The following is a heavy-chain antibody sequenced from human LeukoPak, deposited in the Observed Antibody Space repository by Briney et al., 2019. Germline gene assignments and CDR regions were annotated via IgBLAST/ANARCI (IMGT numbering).Heavy chain of an antibody. J-gene: IGHJ3*02. CDR3: ARSPRSGYYYPNAFDI. D-gene: IGHD3-22*01. CDR1: GFTFSSYS. Sequence: GGSLRLSXAASGFTFSSYSMNLVRQAPGKGLEWVSYISSSSSTIYYADSVKGRFTISRDNAKNSLYLQMNSLRAEDTAVYYCARSPRSGYYYPNAFDIWGQGTMVTVSS. V-gene: IGHV3-48*01. CDR2: ISSSSSTI.